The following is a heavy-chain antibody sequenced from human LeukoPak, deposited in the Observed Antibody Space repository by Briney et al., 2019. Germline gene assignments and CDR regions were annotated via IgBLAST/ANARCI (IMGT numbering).Heavy chain of an antibody. CDR3: ARHTEYYYDSSGTDY. Sequence: GASVKVSCKXSGYTFTSYGISWVRQAPGQGLEWMGWISAYNGNTNYAQKLQGRVTMTTDTSTSTAYMELRSLRSDDTAVYYCARHTEYYYDSSGTDYWGQGTLVTVSS. CDR1: GYTFTSYG. V-gene: IGHV1-18*01. D-gene: IGHD3-22*01. CDR2: ISAYNGNT. J-gene: IGHJ4*02.